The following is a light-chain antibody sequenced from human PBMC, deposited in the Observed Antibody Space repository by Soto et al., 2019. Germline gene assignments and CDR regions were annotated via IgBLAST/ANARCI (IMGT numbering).Light chain of an antibody. CDR1: GSDVGAYNY. J-gene: IGLJ1*01. CDR3: YSYTSSSTYV. Sequence: SVLSQPASVSGSPGQPITISCSGTGSDVGAYNYVSWYQQHPAKAPKLMIYDVSNRPSGVSDRFSGSKSGNTASLTISGLQAEDEADYYCYSYTSSSTYVFGSGTKVTVL. CDR2: DVS. V-gene: IGLV2-14*01.